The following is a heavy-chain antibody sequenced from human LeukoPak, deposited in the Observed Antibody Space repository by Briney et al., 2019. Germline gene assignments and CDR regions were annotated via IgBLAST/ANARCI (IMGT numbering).Heavy chain of an antibody. CDR1: GFTFDDCA. D-gene: IGHD5/OR15-5a*01. CDR2: ISWNSGTV. CDR3: AKDGNVDIVSTMYYFDS. Sequence: GGSLRLSCAASGFTFDDCAMHWVRQPPGKGLEWVSGISWNSGTVTYADSVKGRFTISRDNAKNSLYLQMNSLRAEDTALYYCAKDGNVDIVSTMYYFDSWGQGTLVTVSS. J-gene: IGHJ4*02. V-gene: IGHV3-9*01.